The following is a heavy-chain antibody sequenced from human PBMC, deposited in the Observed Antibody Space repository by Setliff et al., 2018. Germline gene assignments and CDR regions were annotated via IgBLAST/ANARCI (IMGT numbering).Heavy chain of an antibody. D-gene: IGHD4-17*01. J-gene: IGHJ4*02. CDR1: GYSFTNYW. CDR2: IYPGDSDT. V-gene: IGHV5-51*01. CDR3: ARQDFGDYRVLTS. Sequence: PGESLKISCKVSGYSFTNYWIVWVRQMPGKGLEWMGIIYPGDSDTRYSPSFQGQVTISADKSISTAYLQWDSLKASDTAMYYCARQDFGDYRVLTSWGQGTLVTVSS.